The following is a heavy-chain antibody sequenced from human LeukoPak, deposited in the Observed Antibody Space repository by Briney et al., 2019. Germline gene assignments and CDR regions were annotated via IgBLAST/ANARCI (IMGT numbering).Heavy chain of an antibody. J-gene: IGHJ5*02. V-gene: IGHV3-53*01. CDR2: LYRLVST. CDR3: ARDQWGAGAGFDP. CDR1: GFTVGSXX. Sequence: GFTVGSXXMSGVRQAPGKGVEGVSVLYRLVSTYYPASVNGRFTISRDNSKNTLYLQMNSLRAEDTAVYYCARDQWGAGAGFDPWGQGTLVTVSS. D-gene: IGHD1-26*01.